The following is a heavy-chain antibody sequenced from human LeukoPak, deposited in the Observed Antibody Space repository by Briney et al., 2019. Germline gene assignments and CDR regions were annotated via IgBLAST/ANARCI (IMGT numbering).Heavy chain of an antibody. CDR2: IYSGGST. J-gene: IGHJ4*02. D-gene: IGHD3-16*02. Sequence: PGGSLRLPCAASGSTVSSNYMSWVRQAPGKGLEWVSVIYSGGSTYYADSVKGRFTISRDNSKNTLYLQMNSLRAEDTAVYYCARGPAWGLGELSPYDYWGQGTLVTVSS. V-gene: IGHV3-66*01. CDR3: ARGPAWGLGELSPYDY. CDR1: GSTVSSNY.